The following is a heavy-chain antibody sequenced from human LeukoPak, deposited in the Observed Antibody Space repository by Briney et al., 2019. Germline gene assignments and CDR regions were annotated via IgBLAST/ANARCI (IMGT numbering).Heavy chain of an antibody. CDR3: ARDRSGYYYFDY. D-gene: IGHD3-22*01. J-gene: IGHJ4*02. CDR1: GFTFSSYS. V-gene: IGHV3-21*01. CDR2: ISSSSSYI. Sequence: GGSLRLSCAASGFTFSSYSMNWVPQAPGKGLEWVSSISSSSSYIYYADSVKGRFTISRDNAKNSLYLQMNSLRAEDTAVYYCARDRSGYYYFDYWGQGTLVTVSS.